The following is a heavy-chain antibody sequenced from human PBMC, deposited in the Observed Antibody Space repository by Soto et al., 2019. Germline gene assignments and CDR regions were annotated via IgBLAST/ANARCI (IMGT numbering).Heavy chain of an antibody. D-gene: IGHD2-21*02. CDR2: IWYDGSNK. V-gene: IGHV3-33*01. J-gene: IGHJ6*03. CDR1: GFTFSSYG. Sequence: QVQLVESGGGVVQPGRSLRLSCAASGFTFSSYGMHWVRQAPGKGLEWVAVIWYDGSNKYYADSVKGRFTITRDNSENPLYLQMTSLRAEDTAVYYCARAPTDILYYMDVWGKGTTVTVSS. CDR3: ARAPTDILYYMDV.